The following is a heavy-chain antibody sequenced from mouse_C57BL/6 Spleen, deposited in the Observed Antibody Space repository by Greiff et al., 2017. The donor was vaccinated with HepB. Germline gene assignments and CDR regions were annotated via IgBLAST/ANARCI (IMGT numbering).Heavy chain of an antibody. CDR1: GFTFSDYG. V-gene: IGHV5-17*01. CDR2: ISSGSSTI. D-gene: IGHD1-1*01. CDR3: ARPATTVAPYYFDY. J-gene: IGHJ2*01. Sequence: DVQLVESGGGLVKPGGSLKLSCAASGFTFSDYGMHWVRQAPEKGLEWVAYISSGSSTIYYADTVKGRFTISRDNAKNTLFLQMTSLRSEDTAMYYCARPATTVAPYYFDYWGQGTTLTVSS.